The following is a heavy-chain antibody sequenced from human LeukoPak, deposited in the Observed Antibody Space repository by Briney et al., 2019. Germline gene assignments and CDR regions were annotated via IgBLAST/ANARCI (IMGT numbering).Heavy chain of an antibody. CDR1: GFTFSSYA. CDR2: ISSSSSYI. CDR3: ARMYYYDSSGYYDRTLYYFDY. D-gene: IGHD3-22*01. Sequence: GGSLRLSCAATGFTFSSYAMSWVRQAPGKGLEWVSSISSSSSYIYYADSVKGRFTISRDNAKNSLYLQMNSLRAEDTAVYYCARMYYYDSSGYYDRTLYYFDYWGQGTLVTVSS. V-gene: IGHV3-21*01. J-gene: IGHJ4*02.